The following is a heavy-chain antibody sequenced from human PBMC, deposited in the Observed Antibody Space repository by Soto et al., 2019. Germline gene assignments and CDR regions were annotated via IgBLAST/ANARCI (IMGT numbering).Heavy chain of an antibody. Sequence: TLSLTCTVSGGSISSSYWSWIRQPPGKGLEWIGYIYDSGSTYYNSSLKSRVTMSVDTSKNQFSLKLSSVTAADTAVYYCAGASTWHPCAFDIWGQGTTVTVSS. J-gene: IGHJ3*02. CDR1: GGSISSSY. CDR2: IYDSGST. V-gene: IGHV4-59*12. D-gene: IGHD5-12*01. CDR3: AGASTWHPCAFDI.